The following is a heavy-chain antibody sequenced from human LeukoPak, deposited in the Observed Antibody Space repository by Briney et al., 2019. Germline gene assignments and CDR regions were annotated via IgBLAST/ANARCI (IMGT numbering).Heavy chain of an antibody. CDR2: ISGSGGST. CDR1: GFTFSSYG. CDR3: ASTIVVVPAAILHYMDV. J-gene: IGHJ6*03. D-gene: IGHD2-2*01. Sequence: GTLRLSCAASGFTFSSYGMSWVRQAPGKGLEWVSAISGSGGSTYYADSVKGRFTISRDNAKNSLYLQMNSLRAEDTAVYYCASTIVVVPAAILHYMDVWGKGTTVTIS. V-gene: IGHV3-23*01.